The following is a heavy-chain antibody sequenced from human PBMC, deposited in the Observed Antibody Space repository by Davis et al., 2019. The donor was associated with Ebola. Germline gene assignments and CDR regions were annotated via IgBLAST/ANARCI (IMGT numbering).Heavy chain of an antibody. D-gene: IGHD1-26*01. CDR2: ISSGGGAP. J-gene: IGHJ4*02. Sequence: GGSLRLSCAASGFTFSTYAMGWGRQAPGKGLEWVSDISSGGGAPYYADSVKGRFTTFRDNPKNTLYLQMNSLRADDTAVYYCAKQRGVGAIDYDYWGRGTVVTVSS. V-gene: IGHV3-23*01. CDR1: GFTFSTYA. CDR3: AKQRGVGAIDYDY.